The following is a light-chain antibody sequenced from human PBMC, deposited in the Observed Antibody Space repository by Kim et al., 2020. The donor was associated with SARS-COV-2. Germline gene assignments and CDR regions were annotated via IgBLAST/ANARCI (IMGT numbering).Light chain of an antibody. J-gene: IGKJ2*01. V-gene: IGKV1-5*03. Sequence: SASIGDRVTITCRASQNIITWLAWYQQKPGKAPKLLIYKASSLESGVPSRFSGSGSGTEFTLTISSLQPDDFATYYCQQYNSFSYTFGQGTKLEI. CDR3: QQYNSFSYT. CDR2: KAS. CDR1: QNIITW.